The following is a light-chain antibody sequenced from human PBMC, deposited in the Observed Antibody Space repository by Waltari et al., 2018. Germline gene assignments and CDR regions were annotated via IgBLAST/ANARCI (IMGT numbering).Light chain of an antibody. J-gene: IGLJ1*01. V-gene: IGLV3-21*01. CDR1: NIESKR. CDR3: QVWDANTDPGV. CDR2: YDS. Sequence: SYVLTQPPSVSVDPGETARLPCGGNNIESKRVHWYRTRPGQDPVLVISYDSDRPSGIPDRLSGSNSGNTATLTISRVEAGDEADYYCQVWDANTDPGVFGTGTEVTVL.